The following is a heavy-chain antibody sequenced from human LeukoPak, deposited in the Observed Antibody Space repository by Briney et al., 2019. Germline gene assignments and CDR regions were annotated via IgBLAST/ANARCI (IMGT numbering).Heavy chain of an antibody. D-gene: IGHD2-2*01. CDR3: ARLSSDCSSTSSRGHYYYYGMDV. V-gene: IGHV4-39*01. J-gene: IGHJ6*02. CDR1: GGSISSSSYY. Sequence: PSETLSLTCTVSGGSISSSSYYWGWIRQPPGKGLEWIGSIYYSGSTYYNPSLKSRVTISVDTSKNQFSLKLSSVTAADTAVYYCARLSSDCSSTSSRGHYYYYGMDVWGQGTTVTVSS. CDR2: IYYSGST.